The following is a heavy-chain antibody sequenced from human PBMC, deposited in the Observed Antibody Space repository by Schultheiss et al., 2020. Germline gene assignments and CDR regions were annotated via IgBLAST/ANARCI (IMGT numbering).Heavy chain of an antibody. CDR1: GFSFSSHA. Sequence: GGSLRLSCVASGFSFSSHAMSWVRQAPGKGLEWVSAIAGDGSRTHYAYSVEGRFTISRDNAKNTLHLQMSSLSAEDTAVYYCVKDVYDCSGNFDWWGQGTLVTVSS. CDR2: IAGDGSRT. CDR3: VKDVYDCSGNFDW. V-gene: IGHV3-23*01. J-gene: IGHJ4*02. D-gene: IGHD3-22*01.